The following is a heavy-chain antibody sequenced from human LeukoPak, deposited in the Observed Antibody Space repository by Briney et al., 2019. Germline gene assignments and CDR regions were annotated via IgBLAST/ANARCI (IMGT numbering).Heavy chain of an antibody. V-gene: IGHV1-46*01. Sequence: ASVKVSCKASGYTFTSYYMHWVRQAPGQGLEWMGIINPSGGSTSYAQKFQGRVTMTRDTSTSTVYMELSSLRSEDTAVYYCARKRGYYDSSGKSPVDYWGQGTLVTVSS. D-gene: IGHD3-22*01. CDR3: ARKRGYYDSSGKSPVDY. J-gene: IGHJ4*02. CDR1: GYTFTSYY. CDR2: INPSGGST.